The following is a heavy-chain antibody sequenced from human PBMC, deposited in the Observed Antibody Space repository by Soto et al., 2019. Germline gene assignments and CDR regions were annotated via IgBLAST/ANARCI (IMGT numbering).Heavy chain of an antibody. D-gene: IGHD6-19*01. CDR2: IYYSGST. CDR3: ARGSDSSGWNSFDY. CDR1: GGSISSYY. J-gene: IGHJ4*02. V-gene: IGHV4-59*01. Sequence: SSETLSLTCTVSGGSISSYYWSWIRQPPGKGLEWIGYIYYSGSTNYNPSLKSRVTISVDTSKNQFSLKLSSVTAADTAVYYCARGSDSSGWNSFDYWGQGTLVTVSS.